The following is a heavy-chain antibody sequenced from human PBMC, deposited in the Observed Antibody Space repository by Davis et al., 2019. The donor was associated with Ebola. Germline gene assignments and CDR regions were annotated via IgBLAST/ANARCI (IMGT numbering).Heavy chain of an antibody. CDR3: ARDPLIIGDATTDS. D-gene: IGHD2/OR15-2a*01. J-gene: IGHJ5*01. V-gene: IGHV3-7*01. CDR2: IENDGSKK. Sequence: PGGSLRLSCAASGFTFSSYWMHWVRQAPGKGLEWVATIENDGSKKYYMDSVKGRFTISRDNAKNSLFLQMNSLRADDTAVYYCARDPLIIGDATTDSWGQGTLVTVSS. CDR1: GFTFSSYW.